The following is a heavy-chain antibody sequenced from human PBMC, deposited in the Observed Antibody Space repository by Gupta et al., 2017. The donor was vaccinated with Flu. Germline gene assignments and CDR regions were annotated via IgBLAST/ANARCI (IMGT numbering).Heavy chain of an antibody. J-gene: IGHJ5*01. CDR3: VRPSLSGSPYHFDS. D-gene: IGHD1-26*01. CDR1: SSVY. Sequence: SSVYLHWVRQAPGQEREWMGRMTPDNGNHNYEQKFQGRVTMTRDMSLRFFDMELRGLTAKDTAMYDRVRPSLSGSPYHFDSWGQGSHVTVS. CDR2: MTPDNGNH. V-gene: IGHV1-45*02.